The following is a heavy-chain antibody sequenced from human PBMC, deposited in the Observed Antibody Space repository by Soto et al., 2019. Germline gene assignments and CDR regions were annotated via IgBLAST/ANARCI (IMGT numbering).Heavy chain of an antibody. D-gene: IGHD3-9*01. J-gene: IGHJ6*02. CDR2: IYYSGST. V-gene: IGHV4-39*01. CDR1: GGSISSSSYY. Sequence: SETLSLTCTVSGGSISSSSYYWGWIRQPPGKGLEWIGSIYYSGSTYYNPSLKSRVTISVDTSKNQFSLKLSSVTAADTAVYYCARHSNYDILTGYALPNYYYYGMDVWGQGTTVTV. CDR3: ARHSNYDILTGYALPNYYYYGMDV.